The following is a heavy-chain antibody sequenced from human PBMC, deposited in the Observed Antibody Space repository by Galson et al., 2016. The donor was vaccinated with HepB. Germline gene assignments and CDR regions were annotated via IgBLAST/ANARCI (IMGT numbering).Heavy chain of an antibody. D-gene: IGHD3-22*01. J-gene: IGHJ4*02. CDR1: GFTFSSYS. CDR2: ISSSSSYI. CDR3: ARDMDYYDSSGLYSY. V-gene: IGHV3-21*01. Sequence: SLRLSCAASGFTFSSYSMNWVRQAPGKGLEWVSCISSSSSYIYYADSVKGRFAISRDNAKNSLYLQMNSLRAEDTAVYYCARDMDYYDSSGLYSYWGQGTLVTVSS.